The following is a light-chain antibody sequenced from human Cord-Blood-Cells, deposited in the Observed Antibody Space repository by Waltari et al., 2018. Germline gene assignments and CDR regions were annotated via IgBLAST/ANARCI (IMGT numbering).Light chain of an antibody. Sequence: QSVLTQPPSVSAAPRQQVTLSCSGSSPNIGNNYVSWYQQLPGTAPKLLIYENNKRPSGIPDRFSGSKSGTSATLGITGLQTGDEADYYCGTWDSSLSAGVFGGGTKLTVL. CDR2: ENN. CDR3: GTWDSSLSAGV. J-gene: IGLJ2*01. V-gene: IGLV1-51*02. CDR1: SPNIGNNY.